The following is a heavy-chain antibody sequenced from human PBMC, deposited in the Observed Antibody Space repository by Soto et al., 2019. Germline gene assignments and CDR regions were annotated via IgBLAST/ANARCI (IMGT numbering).Heavy chain of an antibody. CDR1: GYTFTSYG. Sequence: VSVTDSCQAAGYTFTSYGISWVRQAPRQGLEWMGWISAYNGNTNSAKKLQGRVTMTTDTSTSTAYMELRSLRSDDTAVYYCDRAPSRWSGEFDNWFDPWGQGTLVTVSS. J-gene: IGHJ5*02. D-gene: IGHD3-10*01. CDR3: DRAPSRWSGEFDNWFDP. V-gene: IGHV1-18*01. CDR2: ISAYNGNT.